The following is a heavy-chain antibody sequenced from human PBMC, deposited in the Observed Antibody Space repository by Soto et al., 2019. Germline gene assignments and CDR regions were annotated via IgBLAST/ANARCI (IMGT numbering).Heavy chain of an antibody. J-gene: IGHJ4*02. Sequence: QVQLVESGGGVVQPGRSLRLSCAASGFTFSSYAMHWVRQAPGKGLEWVAVISYDGSNKYYADSVKGRFTISRDNSKNTLYLQMNSLRAEDTAVYYCARSNVDTAMDRFDYWGQGTLVTVSS. V-gene: IGHV3-30-3*01. CDR2: ISYDGSNK. CDR3: ARSNVDTAMDRFDY. CDR1: GFTFSSYA. D-gene: IGHD5-18*01.